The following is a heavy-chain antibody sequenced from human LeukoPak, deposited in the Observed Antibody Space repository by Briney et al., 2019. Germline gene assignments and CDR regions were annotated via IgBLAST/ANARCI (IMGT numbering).Heavy chain of an antibody. CDR2: ISTSDGKT. Sequence: GASVTVSCKASGYTFIMYDMSWVRQAPGQGLEWMGWISTSDGKTNYAQKVQGGVTMTTDASTSTAHLELRSLRSDDTALYYWARGGYSSGSHYWGQGSLVTV. J-gene: IGHJ4*02. V-gene: IGHV1-18*01. CDR3: ARGGYSSGSHY. D-gene: IGHD6-19*01. CDR1: GYTFIMYD.